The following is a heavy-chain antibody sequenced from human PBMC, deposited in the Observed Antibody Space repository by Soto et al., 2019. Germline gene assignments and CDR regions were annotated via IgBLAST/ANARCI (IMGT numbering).Heavy chain of an antibody. Sequence: PGGSLRLSCSASGFTFSSYAMHWVRQAPGKGLGYVSAISSNGGSTYYADSVKGRFTISRDDSKNTLYLQMSSLRAEDTAVYYCVKDLGRDGYNYPFDYWGQGTLVTVSS. CDR2: ISSNGGST. J-gene: IGHJ4*02. CDR1: GFTFSSYA. V-gene: IGHV3-64D*08. D-gene: IGHD5-12*01. CDR3: VKDLGRDGYNYPFDY.